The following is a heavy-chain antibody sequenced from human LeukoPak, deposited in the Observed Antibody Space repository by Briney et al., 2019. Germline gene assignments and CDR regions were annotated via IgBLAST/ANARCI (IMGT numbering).Heavy chain of an antibody. CDR1: GFTFSTYW. J-gene: IGHJ6*02. Sequence: GGSLRLSCSASGFTFSTYWMSWVRQAPGKGLEWVANMKRDGSEIYYVHSVKGRFTISRDNAKNSLYLQMNSLRAEDTAVYYCARDAVDTANAVWGQGTTVTLSS. V-gene: IGHV3-7*01. D-gene: IGHD5-18*01. CDR2: MKRDGSEI. CDR3: ARDAVDTANAV.